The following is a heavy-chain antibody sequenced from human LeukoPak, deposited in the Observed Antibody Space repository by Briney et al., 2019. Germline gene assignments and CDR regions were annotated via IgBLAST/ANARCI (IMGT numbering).Heavy chain of an antibody. CDR3: ARDASHFDSSGYFHNYYYGMDV. CDR1: GFTLSSHP. D-gene: IGHD3-22*01. CDR2: IGNDGRMM. J-gene: IGHJ6*02. Sequence: PGGSLRLSCAASGFTLSSHPMNWVRQAPGKGLEWVSYIGNDGRMMYYADSVKGRFTISRDSAKNPLYLQMNSLGADDTAVYYCARDASHFDSSGYFHNYYYGMDVWGQGTTVTVSS. V-gene: IGHV3-48*03.